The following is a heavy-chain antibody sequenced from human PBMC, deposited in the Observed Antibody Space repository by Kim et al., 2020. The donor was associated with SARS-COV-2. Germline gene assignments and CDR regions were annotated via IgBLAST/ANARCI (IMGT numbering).Heavy chain of an antibody. V-gene: IGHV3-23*01. D-gene: IGHD3-3*01. CDR2: T. Sequence: TYYADSVKGRFAISRDNSKNTLYLQMNSLRAEDTAIYYCAKSYDRYFDYWAREPCSPSPQ. J-gene: IGHJ4*02. CDR3: AKSYDRYFDY.